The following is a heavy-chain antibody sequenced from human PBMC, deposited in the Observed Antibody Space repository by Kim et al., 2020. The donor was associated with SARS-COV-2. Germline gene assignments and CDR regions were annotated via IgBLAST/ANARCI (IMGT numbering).Heavy chain of an antibody. J-gene: IGHJ3*02. Sequence: SETLSLTCTVSGGSISSYYWSWIRQPPGKGLVWIGYIYYSGSTNYNPSLKSRVTISVDTSKNQFSLKLSSVTAADTAVYYCARAPGGYYYDKGAFDIWGQGTMVTVSS. CDR2: IYYSGST. CDR3: ARAPGGYYYDKGAFDI. V-gene: IGHV4-59*01. CDR1: GGSISSYY. D-gene: IGHD3-22*01.